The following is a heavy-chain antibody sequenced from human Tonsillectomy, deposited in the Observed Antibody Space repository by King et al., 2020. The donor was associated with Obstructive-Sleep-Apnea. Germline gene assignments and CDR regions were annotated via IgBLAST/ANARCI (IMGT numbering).Heavy chain of an antibody. CDR2: ISYDGSNK. V-gene: IGHV3-30*18. Sequence: VQLVESGGGVVQSGRSLRLSCAASGFTFSNYGMHWVRQAPGKGLERVAVISYDGSNKYYADSVKGRFTISRDNSKNTLYLQMNSLRAEDTAVYYCAKDRLVYCVGDCFSGGGYWGQGTLVTVSS. J-gene: IGHJ4*02. CDR3: AKDRLVYCVGDCFSGGGY. CDR1: GFTFSNYG. D-gene: IGHD2-21*02.